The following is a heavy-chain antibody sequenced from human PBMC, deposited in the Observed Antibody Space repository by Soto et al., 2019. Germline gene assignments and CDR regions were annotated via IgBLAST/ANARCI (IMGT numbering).Heavy chain of an antibody. Sequence: SETLSLTCTVSGGSISSYYWSWIRQPPGKELQYIGYIYYSGSTNYNPSLKSRVTISDDTSTNQFSLTLTSVTAADTAVYYCARDKITGLFDYWGQGTLVTVSS. CDR3: ARDKITGLFDY. V-gene: IGHV4-59*12. CDR2: IYYSGST. J-gene: IGHJ4*02. CDR1: GGSISSYY. D-gene: IGHD2-8*02.